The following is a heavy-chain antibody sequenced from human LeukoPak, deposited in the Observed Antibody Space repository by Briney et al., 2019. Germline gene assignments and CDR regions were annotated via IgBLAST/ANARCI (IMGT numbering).Heavy chain of an antibody. J-gene: IGHJ6*04. D-gene: IGHD3-10*01. CDR1: GASISSGTYY. CDR2: IYTSGST. Sequence: SSQTLSLTCTVSGASISSGTYYWSWIRQPAGKGLEWIGRIYTSGSTNYNPSLKSRVTISVDTSKNQFSLKLSSVTAADTAVYYCARGRGMDVWGKGTTVTISS. CDR3: ARGRGMDV. V-gene: IGHV4-61*02.